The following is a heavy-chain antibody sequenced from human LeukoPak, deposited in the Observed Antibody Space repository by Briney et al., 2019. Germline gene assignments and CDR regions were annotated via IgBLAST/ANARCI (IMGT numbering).Heavy chain of an antibody. CDR3: ARQGNSGYTYGVFDC. CDR1: GGSISSYY. CDR2: IYYSGST. D-gene: IGHD5-18*01. Sequence: KPSETLSLTCTVSGGSISSYYWSWIRQPPGKGLEWIGYIYYSGSTNYNPSLKSRVTISVDTSKNQFSLKLSSVTAADTAVYYCARQGNSGYTYGVFDCWGQGTLVTVSS. J-gene: IGHJ4*02. V-gene: IGHV4-59*01.